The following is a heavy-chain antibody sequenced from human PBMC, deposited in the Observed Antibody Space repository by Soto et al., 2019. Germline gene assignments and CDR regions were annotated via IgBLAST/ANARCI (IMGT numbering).Heavy chain of an antibody. CDR3: ARNGCSGGSCPRNYWYFDL. D-gene: IGHD2-15*01. CDR1: GCSISSGGFY. CDR2: IYYSGST. Sequence: SETLSLTCTVSGCSISSGGFYWGWIRPHPGKGLEWIGYIYYSGSTYYNPSLKSRVTISVDTSKNQFSLKLSSVTAADTAVYYCARNGCSGGSCPRNYWYFDLWGRGTLVTVSS. J-gene: IGHJ2*01. V-gene: IGHV4-31*03.